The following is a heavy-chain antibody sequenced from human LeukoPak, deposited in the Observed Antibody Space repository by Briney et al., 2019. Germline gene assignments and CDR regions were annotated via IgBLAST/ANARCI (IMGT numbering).Heavy chain of an antibody. CDR2: ISVNGGST. V-gene: IGHV3-23*01. J-gene: IGHJ4*02. Sequence: GGSLRLSCAASGLSVFTFSSYWLHWVRQAPGKGLEWVSAISVNGGSTYYADSVKGRFTISRDNSKNTLYLQMNSLRAEDTAVYYCAKDLLSWGNWGQGTLVTVSS. CDR3: AKDLLSWGN. CDR1: GLSVFTFSSYW. D-gene: IGHD7-27*01.